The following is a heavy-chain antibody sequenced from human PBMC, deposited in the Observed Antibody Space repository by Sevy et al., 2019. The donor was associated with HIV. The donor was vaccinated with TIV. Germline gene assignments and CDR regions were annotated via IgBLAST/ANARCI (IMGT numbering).Heavy chain of an antibody. CDR1: GYTFTSYG. Sequence: ASVKVSCKASGYTFTSYGISWVRQAPGQGLEWMGWISAYNGNTNYAQKLQGRVTMTTDTSTSTAYMELRSLRSDDTAVYHCARGAARPYYYYYYMDVWGKGTTVTVSS. V-gene: IGHV1-18*01. CDR3: ARGAARPYYYYYYMDV. CDR2: ISAYNGNT. J-gene: IGHJ6*03. D-gene: IGHD6-6*01.